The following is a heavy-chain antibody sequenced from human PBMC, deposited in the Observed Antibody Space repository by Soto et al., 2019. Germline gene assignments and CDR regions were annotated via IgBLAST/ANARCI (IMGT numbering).Heavy chain of an antibody. CDR1: GYTFTSYD. CDR3: AREGIQVRGYSARKNYYYYGMDV. D-gene: IGHD3-22*01. Sequence: ASVKVSCKASGYTFTSYDINWVRQATGQGLEWMGWMNPNSGNTGYAQKFQGRVTMTRNTSISTAYMELSSLRSEDTAVYYCAREGIQVRGYSARKNYYYYGMDVRGQRTTVTVYS. J-gene: IGHJ6*02. CDR2: MNPNSGNT. V-gene: IGHV1-8*01.